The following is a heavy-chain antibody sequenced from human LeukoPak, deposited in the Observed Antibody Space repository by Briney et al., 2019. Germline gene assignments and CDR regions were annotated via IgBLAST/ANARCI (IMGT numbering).Heavy chain of an antibody. Sequence: ASVKLSCKASGYTFTSYAMHWVRQAPGQRLEWMGWINAGNGYTKYSQEFQGRVTITRDTSASTAYMELSSMRSEDMAVYYCARVVKYSSGPLTDLLPYYFDYWGQGTLVTVSS. CDR1: GYTFTSYA. CDR3: ARVVKYSSGPLTDLLPYYFDY. D-gene: IGHD6-19*01. V-gene: IGHV1-3*03. J-gene: IGHJ4*02. CDR2: INAGNGYT.